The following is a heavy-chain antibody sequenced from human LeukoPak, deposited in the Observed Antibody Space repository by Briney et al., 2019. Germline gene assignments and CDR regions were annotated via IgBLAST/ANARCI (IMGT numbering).Heavy chain of an antibody. Sequence: GGSLRLSCAASGFTFSNAWMSWVRQAPGKGLEWVGRIKSNADGGTPDYAAPARGRFTISRDDSKNTLYLQMNSLKTEDTAVYYCTTFYHEYSPYWGRGTLVTVSS. CDR1: GFTFSNAW. J-gene: IGHJ4*02. CDR2: IKSNADGGTP. D-gene: IGHD2/OR15-2a*01. CDR3: TTFYHEYSPY. V-gene: IGHV3-15*01.